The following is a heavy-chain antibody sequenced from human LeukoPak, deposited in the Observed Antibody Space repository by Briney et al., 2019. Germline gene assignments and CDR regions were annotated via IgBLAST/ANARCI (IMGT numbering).Heavy chain of an antibody. CDR2: IYYSGST. V-gene: IGHV4-30-4*01. CDR3: VGDSTSWTSWFDP. D-gene: IGHD2-2*01. CDR1: GGSISSGDYY. Sequence: SETLSLTCTVSGGSISSGDYYWSWIRQPPGKGLEWIGYIYYSGSTNYNPSLKSRVTISVDTSKNQFSLKLSSVTAADTAVYYCVGDSTSWTSWFDPWGQGTLVTVSP. J-gene: IGHJ5*02.